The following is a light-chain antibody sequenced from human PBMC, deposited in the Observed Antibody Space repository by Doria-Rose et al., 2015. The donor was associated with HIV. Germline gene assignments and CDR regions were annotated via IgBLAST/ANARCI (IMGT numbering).Light chain of an antibody. CDR2: SAS. J-gene: IGKJ2*01. V-gene: IGKV3-15*01. Sequence: TRSPATLSVSPGARATLSCRASQGIGSHSARYQQKPGQAPRLIIYSASIRATGIPPRFTGGGSGTEFTLTISSLQSKDFAVYFCQQYSQWPPYTFGQGAKLEVK. CDR1: QGIGSH. CDR3: QQYSQWPPYT.